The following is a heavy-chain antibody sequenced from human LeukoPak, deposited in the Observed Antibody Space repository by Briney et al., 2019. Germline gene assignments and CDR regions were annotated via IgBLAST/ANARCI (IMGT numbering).Heavy chain of an antibody. CDR1: GHSFTSYW. CDR2: IDPSDSYT. CDR3: ARFLNYYDSSGDGYRPFDI. V-gene: IGHV5-10-1*01. Sequence: GESLKIPCKGSGHSFTSYWISWVRQMPGKGLEWMGRIDPSDSYTNYSPSFQGHVTISADKSISTAYLQWSSLKASDTAMYYCARFLNYYDSSGDGYRPFDIWGQGTMVTVSS. D-gene: IGHD3-22*01. J-gene: IGHJ3*02.